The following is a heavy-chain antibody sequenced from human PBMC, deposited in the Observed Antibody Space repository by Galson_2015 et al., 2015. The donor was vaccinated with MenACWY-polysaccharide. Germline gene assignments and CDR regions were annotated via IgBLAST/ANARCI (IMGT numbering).Heavy chain of an antibody. J-gene: IGHJ4*02. V-gene: IGHV3-33*06. CDR3: AKARQERLVDELGDY. CDR2: IWYDGSNK. D-gene: IGHD6-13*01. Sequence: SLRLSCAASGFTFSSYGMHWVRQAPGKGLEWVAVIWYDGSNKYYADSVKGRFTISRDNSMDTLYLQMDSLRAEDTAIYYCAKARQERLVDELGDYWGQGTLFTVSS. CDR1: GFTFSSYG.